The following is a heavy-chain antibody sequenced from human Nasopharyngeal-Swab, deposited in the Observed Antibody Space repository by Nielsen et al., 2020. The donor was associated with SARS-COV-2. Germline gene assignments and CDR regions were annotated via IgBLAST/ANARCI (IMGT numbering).Heavy chain of an antibody. CDR2: ISSSSSYI. CDR3: ARSSPLGYCSSTSCYGLDDY. D-gene: IGHD2-2*01. J-gene: IGHJ4*02. V-gene: IGHV3-21*01. Sequence: GESLKISCAASGFTFSSYSMNWVRQAPGKGLEWVSSISSSSSYIYYADSVKGRFTISRDNAKNSLYLQMNSLRAEDTAVYYCARSSPLGYCSSTSCYGLDDYWGLGTLVTVSS. CDR1: GFTFSSYS.